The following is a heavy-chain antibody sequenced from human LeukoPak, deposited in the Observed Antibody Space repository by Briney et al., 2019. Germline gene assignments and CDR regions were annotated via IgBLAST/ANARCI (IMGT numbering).Heavy chain of an antibody. CDR2: INHSEST. D-gene: IGHD4-17*01. CDR3: ARRAVTTRFDY. Sequence: PSETLSLTCAVYGGSFSGYYWSWIRQPPGKGLEWIGEINHSESTNYNPSLKSRVTISVDTSKNQFSLKLSSVTAADTAVYYCARRAVTTRFDYWGQGTLVTVSS. J-gene: IGHJ4*02. V-gene: IGHV4-34*01. CDR1: GGSFSGYY.